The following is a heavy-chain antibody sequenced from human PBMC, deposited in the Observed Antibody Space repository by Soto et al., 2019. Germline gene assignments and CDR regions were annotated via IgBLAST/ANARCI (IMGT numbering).Heavy chain of an antibody. Sequence: GSLRLSCAASGFTFSSYAMSWVRQAPGKGLEWVSAISGSGGSTYYADSVKGRFTISRDNSKNSLYLQMNPLTTEDTAVYYCARSSGNYRYFDSWGQGILVTVSS. CDR2: ISGSGGST. D-gene: IGHD3-10*01. CDR1: GFTFSSYA. J-gene: IGHJ4*02. CDR3: ARSSGNYRYFDS. V-gene: IGHV3-23*01.